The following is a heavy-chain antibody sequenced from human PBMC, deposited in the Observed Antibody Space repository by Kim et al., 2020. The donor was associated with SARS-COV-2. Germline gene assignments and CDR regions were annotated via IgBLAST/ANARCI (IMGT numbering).Heavy chain of an antibody. J-gene: IGHJ6*02. CDR1: GGSISSYY. CDR3: ARHGEQQLGPVKDYYYYYGVDV. V-gene: IGHV4-59*08. CDR2: IYYSGST. Sequence: SETLSLTCTVSGGSISSYYWSWIRQPPGKGLEWIGYIYYSGSTNYNPSLKSRVTISVDTSKNQFSLKLSSVTAADTAVYYCARHGEQQLGPVKDYYYYYGVDVWGQGTTVTVSS. D-gene: IGHD6-13*01.